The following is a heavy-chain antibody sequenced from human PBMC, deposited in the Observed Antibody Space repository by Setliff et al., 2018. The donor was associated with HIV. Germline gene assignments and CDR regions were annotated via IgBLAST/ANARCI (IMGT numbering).Heavy chain of an antibody. V-gene: IGHV4-34*01. D-gene: IGHD3-9*01. Sequence: PSETLSLTCAVYGGSFSGYYWSWIRQPPGKGLEWIGEINHSGSTHYNPSLKRRVTISIDKSKKQFSLKVRSVTAADTAVYYCARLYYAISTAYVDGFDSWGQGTLVTVSS. CDR2: INHSGST. J-gene: IGHJ4*02. CDR3: ARLYYAISTAYVDGFDS. CDR1: GGSFSGYY.